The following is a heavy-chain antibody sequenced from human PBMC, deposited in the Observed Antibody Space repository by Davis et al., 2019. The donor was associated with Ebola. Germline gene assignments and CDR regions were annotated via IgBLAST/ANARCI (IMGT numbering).Heavy chain of an antibody. J-gene: IGHJ5*02. CDR1: GFTFSSYW. V-gene: IGHV3-7*03. CDR2: IKQDGSEK. Sequence: GGSLRLSCAASGFTFSSYWMSWVRQAPGKGLEWVANIKQDGSEKYYVDSVKGRFTISRDNAKNSLYLQMNSLRAEDTALYYCAKDGSGWSLNWFDPWGQGTLVTVSS. D-gene: IGHD6-19*01. CDR3: AKDGSGWSLNWFDP.